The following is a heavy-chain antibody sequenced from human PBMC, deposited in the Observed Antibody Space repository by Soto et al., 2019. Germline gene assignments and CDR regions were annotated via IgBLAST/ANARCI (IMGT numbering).Heavy chain of an antibody. Sequence: EVQLVESGGGVVRPGGSLRLSCAASGFTFDDYGMSWVRQAPGKGLEWVSGINWNGGSTGYADSVKGRFTISRDNAKNSLYLKMNSLRAEDTALYSCATNGAPLVPGDYWGQGTLVTVSS. CDR3: ATNGAPLVPGDY. J-gene: IGHJ4*02. D-gene: IGHD3-10*01. CDR2: INWNGGST. CDR1: GFTFDDYG. V-gene: IGHV3-20*04.